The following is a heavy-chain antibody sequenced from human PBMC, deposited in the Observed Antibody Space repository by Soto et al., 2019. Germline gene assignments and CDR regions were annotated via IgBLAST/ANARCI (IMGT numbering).Heavy chain of an antibody. CDR1: GFTFDDYA. J-gene: IGHJ4*02. V-gene: IGHV3-9*01. CDR2: ISWNSGSI. Sequence: PGGSLRLSCAASGFTFDDYAMHWVRQAPGKGLEWVSGISWNSGSIGYADSVKGRFTISRDNAKNSLYLQMNSLRAEDTALYYCAKDSLIYDYIWGSYRWNYFDYWGQGTLVTVS. CDR3: AKDSLIYDYIWGSYRWNYFDY. D-gene: IGHD3-16*02.